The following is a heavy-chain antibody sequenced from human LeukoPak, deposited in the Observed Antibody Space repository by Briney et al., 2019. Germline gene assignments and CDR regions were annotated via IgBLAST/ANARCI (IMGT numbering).Heavy chain of an antibody. J-gene: IGHJ6*02. CDR3: ARDSIAARPPYYYYGMDV. V-gene: IGHV4-4*02. CDR2: MYLSGTT. CDR1: GDSINSLDL. D-gene: IGHD6-6*01. Sequence: SETLSLTCTVSGDSINSLDLWSWVRQPPGKGLEWIGEMYLSGTTHSNPSVKSRVTISVDTSKNQFSLKLSSVTAADTAVYYCARDSIAARPPYYYYGMDVWGQGTTVTVSS.